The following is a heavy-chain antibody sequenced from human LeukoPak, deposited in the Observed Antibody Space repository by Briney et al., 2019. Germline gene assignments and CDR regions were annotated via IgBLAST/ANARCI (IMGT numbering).Heavy chain of an antibody. J-gene: IGHJ5*02. Sequence: KPSETLSLTCTVSGGSISSYYWSWIRQPPGKGLEWIGYINYSGSTNYNPSLKSRVTMSVDTSKNQFSLKLSSVTAADTAMYYCAREGRQDYVYFDPWGQGSLVTVSS. CDR2: INYSGST. D-gene: IGHD3-9*01. CDR3: AREGRQDYVYFDP. CDR1: GGSISSYY. V-gene: IGHV4-59*01.